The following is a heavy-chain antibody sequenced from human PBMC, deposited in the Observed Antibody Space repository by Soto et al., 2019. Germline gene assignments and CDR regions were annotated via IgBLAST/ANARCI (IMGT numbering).Heavy chain of an antibody. CDR2: IRSKAYGGTT. V-gene: IGHV3-49*03. CDR1: GFTFGDYA. J-gene: IGHJ4*02. Sequence: GSLRLSCTASGFTFGDYAMSWFRQAPGKGLEWVGFIRSKAYGGTTEYAASVKGRFTISRDDSKSIAYLQMNSLKTEDTAVYYCTSFRIAVTGPFDYWGQGTLVTVSS. D-gene: IGHD6-19*01. CDR3: TSFRIAVTGPFDY.